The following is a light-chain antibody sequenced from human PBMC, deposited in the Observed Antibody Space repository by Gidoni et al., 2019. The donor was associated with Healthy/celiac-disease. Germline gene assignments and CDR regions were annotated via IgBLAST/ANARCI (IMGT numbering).Light chain of an antibody. CDR3: QQYGSSSYT. CDR2: GAS. V-gene: IGKV3-20*01. Sequence: EIVLTQSPGTLSLSPGERATLSCRASQSVSSSYLAWYQQKPGQAPRLLIYGASSRSTGIPDRLSGSGSGTDVTLTISRLEPEDFAVYYCQQYGSSSYTFGQGTKLEIK. J-gene: IGKJ2*01. CDR1: QSVSSSY.